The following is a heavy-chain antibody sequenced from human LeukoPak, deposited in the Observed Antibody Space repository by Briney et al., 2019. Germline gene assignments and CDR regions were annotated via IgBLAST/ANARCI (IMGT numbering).Heavy chain of an antibody. CDR2: INPNSGGT. D-gene: IGHD3-22*01. V-gene: IGHV1-2*02. Sequence: GASVKVSCKASGYTFTGYYMHWVRRAPGQGLEWMGWINPNSGGTNYAQKFQGRVTMTRDTSISTAYMELSRLRSDDTAVYYCARGPDYYDSSGYYPRWGQGTLVTVSS. CDR1: GYTFTGYY. CDR3: ARGPDYYDSSGYYPR. J-gene: IGHJ4*02.